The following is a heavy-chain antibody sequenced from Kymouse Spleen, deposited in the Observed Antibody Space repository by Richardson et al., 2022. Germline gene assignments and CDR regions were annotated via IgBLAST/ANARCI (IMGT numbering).Heavy chain of an antibody. Sequence: QLQLQESGPGLVKPSETLSLTCTVSGGSISSSSYYWGWIRQPPGKGLEWIGSIYYSGSTYYNPSLKSRVTISVDTSKNQFSLKLSSVTAADTAVYYCARHRYSGSSHDAFDIWGQGTMVTVSS. V-gene: IGHV4-39*01. D-gene: IGHD1-26*01. CDR1: GGSISSSSYY. CDR2: IYYSGST. CDR3: ARHRYSGSSHDAFDI. J-gene: IGHJ3*02.